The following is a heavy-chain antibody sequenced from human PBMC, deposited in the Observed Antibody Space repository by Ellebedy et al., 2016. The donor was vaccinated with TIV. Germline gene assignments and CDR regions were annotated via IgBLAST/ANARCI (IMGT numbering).Heavy chain of an antibody. V-gene: IGHV3-74*01. Sequence: PGGSLRLSCAASGFTFSNYWIHWVRQAPGKGLVWLSRINRDGSSANYADSVQGRFSITRDNSKNTLYGQMNSLRADDTAVYYCARGGRDQWLIDYWGQGTLVTVSS. D-gene: IGHD6-19*01. J-gene: IGHJ4*02. CDR1: GFTFSNYW. CDR3: ARGGRDQWLIDY. CDR2: INRDGSSA.